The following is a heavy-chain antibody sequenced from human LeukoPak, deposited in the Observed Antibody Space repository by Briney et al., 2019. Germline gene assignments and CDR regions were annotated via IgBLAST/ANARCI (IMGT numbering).Heavy chain of an antibody. CDR1: GFTFSSYS. D-gene: IGHD1-14*01. CDR2: ISSSSSYI. Sequence: GGSLRLSCAASGFTFSSYSMNWVRQAPGKGLEWVSSISSSSSYIYYADSVKGRFTISRDNAKNSLYLQMNSLRAEDTAVYYCARAPGGYYYMDVWGKGTTVTISS. V-gene: IGHV3-21*01. CDR3: ARAPGGYYYMDV. J-gene: IGHJ6*03.